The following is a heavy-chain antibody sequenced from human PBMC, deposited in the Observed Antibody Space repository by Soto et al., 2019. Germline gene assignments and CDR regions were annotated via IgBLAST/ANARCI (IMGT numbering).Heavy chain of an antibody. CDR2: IWYDGSNK. Sequence: GGSLRLSCAASGFTFSSYGMHWVRQAPGKGLEWVAVIWYDGSNKYYADSVKGRFTISRDNSKNTLYLQMNSLRAEDTAVYYCARDGDIVVVPAAHRYYYYYGMDVWGQGTTVTVSS. CDR3: ARDGDIVVVPAAHRYYYYYGMDV. J-gene: IGHJ6*02. D-gene: IGHD2-2*01. CDR1: GFTFSSYG. V-gene: IGHV3-33*01.